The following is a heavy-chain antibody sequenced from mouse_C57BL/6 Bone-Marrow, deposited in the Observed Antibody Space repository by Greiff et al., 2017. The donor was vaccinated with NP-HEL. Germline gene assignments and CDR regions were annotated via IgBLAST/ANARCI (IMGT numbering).Heavy chain of an antibody. J-gene: IGHJ2*01. CDR3: ARDITTVVARDY. CDR1: GYTFTSYW. CDR2: IYPGSGST. D-gene: IGHD1-1*01. V-gene: IGHV1-55*01. Sequence: QVQLQQPGAELVKPGASVKMSCKASGYTFTSYWITWVKQRPGHGLEWIGDIYPGSGSTNYIEKFKSKATLTVDTSSSTAYMQLSSLTSEDSAVYYCARDITTVVARDYWGQGTTLTVSS.